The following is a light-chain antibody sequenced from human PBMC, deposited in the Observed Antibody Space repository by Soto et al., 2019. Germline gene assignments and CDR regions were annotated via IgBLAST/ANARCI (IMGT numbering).Light chain of an antibody. V-gene: IGKV1-13*02. J-gene: IGKJ4*01. CDR3: QQFQSYALT. CDR1: QGISSA. CDR2: DAS. Sequence: AIPLTQSPSSLSASVGDRVTITCRASQGISSALAWYQHKPGRAPRLLIYDASSLQSGLSSRFSGSVSGTDFTLTISSLRPEDFATYYCQQFQSYALTFGGGTKLEIK.